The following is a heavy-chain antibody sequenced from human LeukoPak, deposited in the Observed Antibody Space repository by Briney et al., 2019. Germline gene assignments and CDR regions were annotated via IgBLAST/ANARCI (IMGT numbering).Heavy chain of an antibody. J-gene: IGHJ4*02. V-gene: IGHV3-23*01. Sequence: GGSLRLYCAASGFTFSSYAMSWVRQAPGLGLQWPPNISVIGGSTYYADSVRGRFTISRDNSKNTLFLQMNSLRADDTAVYFCAKDQKSIAATGYDYWGQGTLVTVSS. CDR2: ISVIGGST. D-gene: IGHD6-13*01. CDR3: AKDQKSIAATGYDY. CDR1: GFTFSSYA.